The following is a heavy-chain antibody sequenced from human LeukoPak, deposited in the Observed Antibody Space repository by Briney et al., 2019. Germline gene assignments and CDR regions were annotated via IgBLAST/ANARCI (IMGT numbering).Heavy chain of an antibody. CDR1: RDSFTSYW. CDR2: IYPGDSDT. V-gene: IGHV5-51*01. J-gene: IGHJ3*01. D-gene: IGHD1-14*01. Sequence: GESLKISCKGSRDSFTSYWFVWVRQMPGKGLEWMGIIYPGDSDTRYNPSFQGQVTISADKSIDTAYLQWSSLKASDTAMNYCATLGGRSTLWYKGAFDFWGQGTMVIVSP. CDR3: ATLGGRSTLWYKGAFDF.